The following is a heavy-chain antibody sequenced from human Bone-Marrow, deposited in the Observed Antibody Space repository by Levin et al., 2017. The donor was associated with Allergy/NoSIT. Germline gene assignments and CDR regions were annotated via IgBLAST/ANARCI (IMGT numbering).Heavy chain of an antibody. D-gene: IGHD3-10*01. CDR2: IYYPGNT. J-gene: IGHJ4*02. V-gene: IGHV4-31*02. CDR1: GESVSSSGFY. CDR3: ARESVYYGSGSWIDC. Sequence: SQTLSLTCTVSGESVSSSGFYWTWIRQYPGKGLEWIGHIYYPGNTSYNPSLKSRVSITEDRSKNQFSLKLDSVTAADTAVYYCARESVYYGSGSWIDCWGQGTLVTVSS.